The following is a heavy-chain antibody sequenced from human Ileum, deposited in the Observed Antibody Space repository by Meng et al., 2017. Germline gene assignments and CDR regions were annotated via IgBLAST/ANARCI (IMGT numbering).Heavy chain of an antibody. CDR3: AKYGERYFDY. CDR2: IWTSNGAT. D-gene: IGHD4/OR15-4a*01. Sequence: GESLKISCAASGFTFSSYAMGWVRQAPGKGLEWVSAIWTSNGATFYPDSVKGRFTISRDNSKSTLDLQMNSLRADDTAVYYCAKYGERYFDYWGQGTLVTVSS. V-gene: IGHV3-23*01. J-gene: IGHJ4*02. CDR1: GFTFSSYA.